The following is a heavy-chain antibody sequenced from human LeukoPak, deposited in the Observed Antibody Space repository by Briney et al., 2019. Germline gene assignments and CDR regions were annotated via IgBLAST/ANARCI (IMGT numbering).Heavy chain of an antibody. J-gene: IGHJ4*02. CDR3: ARAHIGNDLFIDY. CDR2: INPYCGAT. V-gene: IGHV1-2*02. CDR1: GYTFTGYY. Sequence: ASVKVSCKASGYTFTGYYMHWVRQAPGHGLEWMGWINPYCGATNYTQKFQGRVTMTRDTSISTAYMDLSSLKSDDTAVYYCARAHIGNDLFIDYWGQGTLVTVSS. D-gene: IGHD2-21*01.